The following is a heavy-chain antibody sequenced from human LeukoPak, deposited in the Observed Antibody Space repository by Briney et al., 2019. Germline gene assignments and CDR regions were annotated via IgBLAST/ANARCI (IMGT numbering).Heavy chain of an antibody. CDR2: IYPGDSDT. D-gene: IGHD3-22*01. CDR3: ARPQIETYYYDSSGYSYYFDY. V-gene: IGHV5-51*01. CDR1: GYSFTSYW. Sequence: GESLKISCKGSGYSFTSYWIGWVRQMPGKGLEWMGIIYPGDSDTRYSPSFQGQVTISADKSISTAYLQWSSLKASDTAMYYCARPQIETYYYDSSGYSYYFDYWGQGTLVTVSS. J-gene: IGHJ4*02.